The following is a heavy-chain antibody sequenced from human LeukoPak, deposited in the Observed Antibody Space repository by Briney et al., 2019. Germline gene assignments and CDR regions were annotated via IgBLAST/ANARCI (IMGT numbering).Heavy chain of an antibody. Sequence: GGSLSLSCAASGFTFSSYGMHWVRQAPGKGLEWVAVIWYDGSNKYYADSVKGRFTISRDNSKNTLYLQMNSLRAEDTAVYYCARVGGYQTIDLYYYYYYGMDVWGQGTTVTVSS. J-gene: IGHJ6*02. CDR3: ARVGGYQTIDLYYYYYYGMDV. D-gene: IGHD3-22*01. CDR2: IWYDGSNK. V-gene: IGHV3-33*01. CDR1: GFTFSSYG.